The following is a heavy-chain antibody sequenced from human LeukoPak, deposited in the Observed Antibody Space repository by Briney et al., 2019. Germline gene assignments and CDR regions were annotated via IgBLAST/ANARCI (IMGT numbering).Heavy chain of an antibody. CDR2: ISSSSSYI. CDR1: GFTFSSYS. D-gene: IGHD3-16*01. J-gene: IGHJ4*02. Sequence: GGSLRLSCAASGFTFSSYSMNWVRQAPGKGLEWVSSISSSSSYIYYADSVKGRFTISRDNAKNSLYLQMNSLRAEDTAVYYCAREAGPYTGFEYWGQGTLVSVSS. V-gene: IGHV3-21*01. CDR3: AREAGPYTGFEY.